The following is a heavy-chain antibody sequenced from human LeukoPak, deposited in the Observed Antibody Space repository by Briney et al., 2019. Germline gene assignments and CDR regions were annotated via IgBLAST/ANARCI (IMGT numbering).Heavy chain of an antibody. CDR2: IYTSGST. D-gene: IGHD6-13*01. CDR1: GGSISSSSYY. V-gene: IGHV4-39*01. J-gene: IGHJ5*02. Sequence: PSETLSLTCTVSGGSISSSSYYWGWIRQPPGKGLEWIGRIYTSGSTNYNPSLKSRVTMSVDTSKNQFSLKLSSVTAADTAVYYCARHPDASSSWLYWFDPWGQGTLVTVSS. CDR3: ARHPDASSSWLYWFDP.